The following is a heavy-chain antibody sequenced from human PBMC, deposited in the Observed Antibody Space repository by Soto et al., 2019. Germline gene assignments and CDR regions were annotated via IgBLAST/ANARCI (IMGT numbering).Heavy chain of an antibody. CDR2: TNPKSGYK. CDR3: ARTAGGLDY. J-gene: IGHJ4*02. Sequence: QVQLVQSGAEVKKPGASVKVSCKTSGYTFTNYDINWVRQATGQGLEWMGWTNPKSGYKGSAQKFQGRVTMTRDASIRTDYMELHSLTAEDTDVYYCARTAGGLDYWGQGTLITVSS. V-gene: IGHV1-8*01. D-gene: IGHD2-15*01. CDR1: GYTFTNYD.